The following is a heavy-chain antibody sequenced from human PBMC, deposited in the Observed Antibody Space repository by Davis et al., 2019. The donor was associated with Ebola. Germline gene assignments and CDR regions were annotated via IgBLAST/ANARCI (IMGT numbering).Heavy chain of an antibody. V-gene: IGHV5-51*01. Sequence: GESLKISCKGSGYSFTNYWIGWVRQMPGKGLEWMGIIYPADSDTRYSPSFQGQVTISTDKSISTAYLQWSSLKASDTAIYYCARRVYYLSGSTAFDSWGQGTLVTVSS. CDR1: GYSFTNYW. J-gene: IGHJ4*02. CDR3: ARRVYYLSGSTAFDS. CDR2: IYPADSDT. D-gene: IGHD3-10*01.